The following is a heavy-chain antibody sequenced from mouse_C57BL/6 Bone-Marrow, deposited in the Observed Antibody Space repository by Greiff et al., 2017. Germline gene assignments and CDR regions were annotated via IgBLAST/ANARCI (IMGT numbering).Heavy chain of an antibody. CDR2: INPSSGYT. V-gene: IGHV1-4*01. Sequence: VQLQQSGAELVRPGASVKISCKASGYAFTSYTMNWVKQRPGKGLEWIGHINPSSGYTKYNQKFKDKATLTADKSSSTAYMQLSSLTSEDSAVYYSESNWGLDYWGRGTALTVSS. J-gene: IGHJ2*01. CDR3: ESNWGLDY. D-gene: IGHD4-1*01. CDR1: GYAFTSYT.